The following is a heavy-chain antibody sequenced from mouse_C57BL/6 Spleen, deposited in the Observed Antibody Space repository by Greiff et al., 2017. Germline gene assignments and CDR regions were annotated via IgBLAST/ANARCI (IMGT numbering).Heavy chain of an antibody. D-gene: IGHD1-1*01. V-gene: IGHV1-75*01. J-gene: IGHJ4*01. CDR1: GYTFTDYY. Sequence: VQLQQSGPELVKPGASVKISCKASGYTFTDYYMNWVKQRPGQGLEWIGGIFPSSGITYYNEKFKGKATLTVDKSSSTAYMLLSSLTSEDSAVYFCARRATVVAMDYWGQGTSVTVSS. CDR2: IFPSSGIT. CDR3: ARRATVVAMDY.